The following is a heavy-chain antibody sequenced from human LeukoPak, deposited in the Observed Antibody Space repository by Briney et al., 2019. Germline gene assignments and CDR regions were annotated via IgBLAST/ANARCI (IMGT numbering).Heavy chain of an antibody. J-gene: IGHJ4*02. D-gene: IGHD3-10*01. CDR2: IYYSGST. V-gene: IGHV4-59*01. Sequence: PSETLSLTCTVSGGSLSSYYWSWLRQPPGKGLDGIGYIYYSGSTNYNPSLKSRVTISVDTSKNPFSLKLSSVTAADTAVYYCARCYGSGSYSHFDYWGQGTLVTVSS. CDR1: GGSLSSYY. CDR3: ARCYGSGSYSHFDY.